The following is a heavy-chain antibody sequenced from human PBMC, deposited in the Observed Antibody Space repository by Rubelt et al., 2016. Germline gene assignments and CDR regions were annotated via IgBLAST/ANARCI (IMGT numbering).Heavy chain of an antibody. CDR2: ISAYNGNT. D-gene: IGHD6-13*01. Sequence: QVQLVQSGAEVKKPGASVKVSCKASGYTSTSYGISWVRQAPGQGLEWMGWISAYNGNTNYAQKLQGSVTRTTDTSTSTAYMELRSMRSDDTAVYYCARVISGVEYSSSWHFDYWGQGTLVTVSS. V-gene: IGHV1-18*01. CDR1: GYTSTSYG. J-gene: IGHJ4*02. CDR3: ARVISGVEYSSSWHFDY.